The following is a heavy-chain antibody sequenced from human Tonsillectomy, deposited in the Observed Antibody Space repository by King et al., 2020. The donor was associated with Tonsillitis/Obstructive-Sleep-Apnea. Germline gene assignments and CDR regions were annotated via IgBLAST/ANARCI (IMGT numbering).Heavy chain of an antibody. Sequence: QLVQSGSELKKPGASVKVSCKASGFTFTNYAMNWVRQAPGQGLEWMGWINTNTGNPTYAQDFTGRFVFSLDTSVNTTYLQISSLKAEDTAVYSCARKLHCSGGSCFSDYWGQGTLVTVSS. CDR2: INTNTGNP. D-gene: IGHD2-15*01. CDR1: GFTFTNYA. V-gene: IGHV7-4-1*02. CDR3: ARKLHCSGGSCFSDY. J-gene: IGHJ4*02.